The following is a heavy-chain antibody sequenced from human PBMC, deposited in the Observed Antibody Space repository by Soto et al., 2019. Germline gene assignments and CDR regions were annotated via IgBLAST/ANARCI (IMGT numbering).Heavy chain of an antibody. CDR1: GYAPTELA. V-gene: IGHV1-24*01. CDR2: LDPERKT. D-gene: IGHD3-3*01. J-gene: IGHJ6*01. Sequence: DSVEGSCKVSGYAPTELAMHWVRQAPGKGLEWIGGLDPERKTIYAQKFQGRVTMTEDTSTDTAYMELSSLRSEDTAVFYCTTGTYAFAVCGHGTTVTVS. CDR3: TTGTYAFAV.